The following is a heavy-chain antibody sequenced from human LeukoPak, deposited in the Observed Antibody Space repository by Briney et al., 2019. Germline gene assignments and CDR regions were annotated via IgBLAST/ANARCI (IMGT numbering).Heavy chain of an antibody. CDR1: GFIFSNSG. CDR3: ARNSGGRRYYFTD. V-gene: IGHV3-33*01. Sequence: GGSLRLSCAASGFIFSNSGMHWVRQAPGKGLEWVAVIYTDGTTKYYADSVKGRFTISRDNSQSTLYLQMNSLRAEDTAVYYCARNSGGRRYYFTDWGQGTLVTVSS. J-gene: IGHJ4*02. CDR2: IYTDGTTK. D-gene: IGHD3-10*01.